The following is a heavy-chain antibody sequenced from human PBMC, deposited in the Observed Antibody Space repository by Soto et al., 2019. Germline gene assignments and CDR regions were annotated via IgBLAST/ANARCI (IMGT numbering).Heavy chain of an antibody. Sequence: GGSLRLSCAASGFTFSDYYMSWIRQAPGKGLEWVSYISSSGSTIYYADSVKGRFTISRDNAKNSLYLQMNSLRAEDTAVYYCARDLDYDILRTGYYPIEGSDYWGQGTLVTVSS. CDR3: ARDLDYDILRTGYYPIEGSDY. CDR1: GFTFSDYY. J-gene: IGHJ4*02. CDR2: ISSSGSTI. V-gene: IGHV3-11*01. D-gene: IGHD3-9*01.